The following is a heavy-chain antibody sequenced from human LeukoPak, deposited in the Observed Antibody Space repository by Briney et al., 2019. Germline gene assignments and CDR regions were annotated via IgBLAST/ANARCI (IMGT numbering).Heavy chain of an antibody. Sequence: GSLRLSCAASGFTFSSYAMSWVRQAPGKGLEWIGEINHSGSTNYNPSLKSRVTISVDTSKNQFSLKLSSVTAADTAVYYCARGRATTPETVIPRDDWFDPWGQGTLVTVSS. D-gene: IGHD1-26*01. CDR3: ARGRATTPETVIPRDDWFDP. CDR2: INHSGST. CDR1: GFTFSSYA. J-gene: IGHJ5*02. V-gene: IGHV4-34*01.